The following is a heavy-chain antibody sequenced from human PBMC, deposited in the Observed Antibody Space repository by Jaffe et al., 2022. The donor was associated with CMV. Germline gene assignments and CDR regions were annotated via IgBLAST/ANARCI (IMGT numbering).Heavy chain of an antibody. CDR3: AKSIAARPGYYYGMDV. V-gene: IGHV3-23*01. J-gene: IGHJ6*02. CDR1: GFTFSSYA. Sequence: EVQLLESGGGLVQPGGSLRLSCAASGFTFSSYAMSWVRQAPGKGLEWVSAISGSGGSTYYADSVKGRFTISRDNSKNTLYLQMNSLRAEDTAVYYCAKSIAARPGYYYGMDVWGQGTTVTVSS. D-gene: IGHD6-6*01. CDR2: ISGSGGST.